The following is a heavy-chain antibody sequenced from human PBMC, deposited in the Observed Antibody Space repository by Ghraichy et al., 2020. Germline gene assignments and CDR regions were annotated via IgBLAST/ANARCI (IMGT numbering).Heavy chain of an antibody. CDR1: GFTFIVYY. CDR3: TRAPPAGYGDYYFDY. Sequence: ASVKVPCKASGFTFIVYYIHWVRQAPGQGLEWMGRINIKTGDRKYAQNFQGRVTMTRDTSISTAFMELSRLTSDDTAVYFCTRAPPAGYGDYYFDYWGQGSLLTVSS. CDR2: INIKTGDR. D-gene: IGHD4-17*01. V-gene: IGHV1-2*06. J-gene: IGHJ4*02.